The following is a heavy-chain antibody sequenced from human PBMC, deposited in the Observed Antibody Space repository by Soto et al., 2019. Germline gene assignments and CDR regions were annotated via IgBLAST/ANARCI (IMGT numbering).Heavy chain of an antibody. Sequence: LEMRSVTCSVGGGSSISYYWSWIRQPPGKGLEWIGYIYYSGSTNYNPSLKSRVTISVDTSKNQFSLKLSSVTAVDTAVYYCARHRRDYYGSGSYYEPCFAPWGQGTLVPVSS. CDR1: GGSSISYY. J-gene: IGHJ5*02. CDR3: ARHRRDYYGSGSYYEPCFAP. CDR2: IYYSGST. D-gene: IGHD3-10*01. V-gene: IGHV4-59*08.